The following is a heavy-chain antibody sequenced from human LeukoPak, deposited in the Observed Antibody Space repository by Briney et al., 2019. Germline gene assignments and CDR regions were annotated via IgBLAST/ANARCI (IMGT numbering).Heavy chain of an antibody. Sequence: SETLSLTCTVSGGSISSYYRSWIRQPPGKGLEWIGYIYYSGSTNYNPSLKSRVTISVDTSKNQFSLKLSSVTAADTAVYYCAGFEELFSFDYWGQGTLVTVSS. D-gene: IGHD3-10*01. CDR1: GGSISSYY. J-gene: IGHJ4*02. CDR2: IYYSGST. CDR3: AGFEELFSFDY. V-gene: IGHV4-59*01.